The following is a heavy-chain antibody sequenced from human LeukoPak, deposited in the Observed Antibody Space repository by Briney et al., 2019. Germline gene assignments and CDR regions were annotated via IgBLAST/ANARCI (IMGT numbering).Heavy chain of an antibody. CDR1: GDSVSSTTYY. D-gene: IGHD3-9*01. CDR3: ARLSKGRYFDYIFES. V-gene: IGHV4-39*01. CDR2: IYYTGST. J-gene: IGHJ4*02. Sequence: SETLSLTCTVSGDSVSSTTYYWGWIRQPPGKGLEWMANIYYTGSTYSNPSLKSRVSMSVDTSKNQFSLKMSSLTAADTAVYFSARLSKGRYFDYIFESWGQGTLVTVSS.